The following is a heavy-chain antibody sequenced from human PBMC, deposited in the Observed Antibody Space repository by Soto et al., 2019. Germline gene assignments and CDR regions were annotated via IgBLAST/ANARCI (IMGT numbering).Heavy chain of an antibody. CDR1: GFTFSSYW. D-gene: IGHD6-13*01. CDR2: IKQDGSEK. Sequence: GGSLRLSCAASGFTFSSYWMSWVRQAPGKGLEWVANIKQDGSEKYYVDSVKGRFTISRDNAKNSLYLQMNSLRAEDTAVYYCASSTPVAAAGAEYYYYYYGMDVWGQGTTVTVSS. CDR3: ASSTPVAAAGAEYYYYYYGMDV. V-gene: IGHV3-7*01. J-gene: IGHJ6*02.